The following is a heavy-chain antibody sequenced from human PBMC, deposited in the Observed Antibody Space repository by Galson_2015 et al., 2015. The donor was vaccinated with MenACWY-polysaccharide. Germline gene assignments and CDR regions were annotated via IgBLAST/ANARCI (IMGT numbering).Heavy chain of an antibody. D-gene: IGHD3-10*01. CDR1: GFTFSSYA. J-gene: IGHJ3*02. CDR3: AKDTGPGEYAYSWGTFDI. CDR2: VSASGGST. V-gene: IGHV3-23*01. Sequence: SGFTFSSYAMSWVRQAPGKGLEWVSGVSASGGSTVYTDSAKGRFTMSRDNSKRSLYLQMNSLRAEDTAVYYCAKDTGPGEYAYSWGTFDIWGRGTMVTVSS.